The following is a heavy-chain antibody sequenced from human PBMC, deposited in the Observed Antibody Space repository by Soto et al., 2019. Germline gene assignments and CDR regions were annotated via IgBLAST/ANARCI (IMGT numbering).Heavy chain of an antibody. CDR3: ARDFGRNDYIWGSYRGFDY. J-gene: IGHJ4*02. CDR2: ISSSSSTI. V-gene: IGHV3-48*01. CDR1: GFTFSSYS. Sequence: GGSLRLSCAASGFTFSSYSMNWVRQAPGKGLEWVSYISSSSSTIYYADSVKGRFTISRDNAKNSLYLQMNSLRAEDTAVYYCARDFGRNDYIWGSYRGFDYWGQGTLVTVSS. D-gene: IGHD3-16*02.